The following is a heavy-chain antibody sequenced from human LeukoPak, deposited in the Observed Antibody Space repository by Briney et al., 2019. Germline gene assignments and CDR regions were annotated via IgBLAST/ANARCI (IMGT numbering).Heavy chain of an antibody. CDR2: INPNSGGT. V-gene: IGHV1-2*02. J-gene: IGHJ4*02. Sequence: ASVKVSCKASGYSFTGYYMHWVRQAPGQGLEWMGWINPNSGGTNYAQKFQGRVTMKRDKSISTAYMELSRLRSDDTAVYYCARGLTGYSVDYWGQGTLVTVSS. CDR3: ARGLTGYSVDY. D-gene: IGHD3-9*01. CDR1: GYSFTGYY.